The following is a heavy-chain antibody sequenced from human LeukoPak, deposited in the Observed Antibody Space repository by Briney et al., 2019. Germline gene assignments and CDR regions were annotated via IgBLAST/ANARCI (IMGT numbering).Heavy chain of an antibody. J-gene: IGHJ5*02. Sequence: SETLSLTCTVSGGSITSDIFYWNWIRQHPGKGLEWIWSIHNSRGTSYNPSLESRLTISVDTSENQFFLKMSYVTAADTAMYYCGKVGGNSNSWGQGTLVTVSS. CDR2: IHNSRGT. CDR1: GGSITSDIFY. D-gene: IGHD4-23*01. CDR3: GKVGGNSNS. V-gene: IGHV4-31*03.